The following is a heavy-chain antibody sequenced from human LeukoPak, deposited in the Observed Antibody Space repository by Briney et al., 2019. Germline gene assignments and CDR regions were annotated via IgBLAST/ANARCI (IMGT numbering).Heavy chain of an antibody. CDR1: GFTFSNAW. J-gene: IGHJ6*02. Sequence: PGGSLRLSCAASGFTFSNAWMSWVRQAPGKGVEWVSAISGSGGSTYYADSVKGRFTISRDNSKNTLYLQMNSLRAEDTAVYYCAKSMVRGVIITGSYAMDVWGQGTTVTVSS. D-gene: IGHD3-10*01. CDR3: AKSMVRGVIITGSYAMDV. V-gene: IGHV3-23*01. CDR2: ISGSGGST.